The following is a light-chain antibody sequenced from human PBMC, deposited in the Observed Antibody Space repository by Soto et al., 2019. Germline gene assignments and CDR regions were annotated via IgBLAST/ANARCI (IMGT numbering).Light chain of an antibody. CDR3: QQYGSSPRT. Sequence: EIVLTQSPSTLLLSPGYRSTLSCRASQSVSSSYLAWYQQKPGQAPRLXSYGASSRATGIPDRFSGSGSGTEFTLTISRLEPEDFEVYYCQQYGSSPRTFGQGTKVDIK. V-gene: IGKV3-20*01. CDR2: GAS. J-gene: IGKJ1*01. CDR1: QSVSSSY.